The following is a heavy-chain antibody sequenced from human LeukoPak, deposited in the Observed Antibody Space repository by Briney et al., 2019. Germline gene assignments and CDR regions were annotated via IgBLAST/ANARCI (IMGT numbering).Heavy chain of an antibody. V-gene: IGHV3-23*01. CDR1: GFTFSSYV. CDR2: VSHYGTTT. D-gene: IGHD3-10*01. CDR3: AKVGILWFGELPKPYYYYYYMDV. Sequence: GGSLRLSCAASGFTFSSYVMSWVRQAPGKGLEWVSAVSHYGTTTYYAHSVKGRFTISRDNSKNTLYLQMNSLRAEDTAVYYCAKVGILWFGELPKPYYYYYYMDVWGKGTTVTISS. J-gene: IGHJ6*03.